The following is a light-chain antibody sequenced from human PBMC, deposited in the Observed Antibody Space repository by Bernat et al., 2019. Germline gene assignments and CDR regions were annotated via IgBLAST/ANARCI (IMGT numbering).Light chain of an antibody. V-gene: IGLV2-18*02. CDR2: EVT. Sequence: QSALTQPPSVSGSPGQSVTISCTGTRSDVGSHNRVSWYQQSPGTAPKLIIYEVTNRPAGVPDCFSGSKSGNTASLTISGLQADDEADYYCSSYTRTSTFVFGTGTKVTVL. J-gene: IGLJ1*01. CDR1: RSDVGSHNR. CDR3: SSYTRTSTFV.